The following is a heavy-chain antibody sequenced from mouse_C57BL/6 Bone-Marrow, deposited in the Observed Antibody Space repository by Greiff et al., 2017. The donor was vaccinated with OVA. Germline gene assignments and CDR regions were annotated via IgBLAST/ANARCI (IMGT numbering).Heavy chain of an antibody. Sequence: EVQLVESGPELVKPGASVKIPCKASGYTFTDYNMDWVKQSHGQSLEWIGDINPNNGGTIYNQKFKGKATLTVDKSSSTAYMELRSLTSEDTAVYYCARVGYYGSSYEYFDVWGTGTTVTVSS. CDR1: GYTFTDYN. V-gene: IGHV1-18*01. J-gene: IGHJ1*03. CDR3: ARVGYYGSSYEYFDV. D-gene: IGHD1-1*01. CDR2: INPNNGGT.